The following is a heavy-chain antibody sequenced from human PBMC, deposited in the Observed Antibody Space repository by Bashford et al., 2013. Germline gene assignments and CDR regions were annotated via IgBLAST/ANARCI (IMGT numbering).Heavy chain of an antibody. J-gene: IGHJ6*02. D-gene: IGHD3-16*01. Sequence: VRQAPGKGLEWVATIKEDGSDKYYVDSVEGRFTVSRDNAKKSLYLQMNSLRAEDTAVYYCARERIWNAYSSYYYHGMDVWGQGTTVTVSS. V-gene: IGHV3-7*01. CDR2: IKEDGSDK. CDR3: ARERIWNAYSSYYYHGMDV.